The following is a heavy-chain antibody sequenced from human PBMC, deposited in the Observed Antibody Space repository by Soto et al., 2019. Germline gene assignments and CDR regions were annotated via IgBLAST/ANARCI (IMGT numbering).Heavy chain of an antibody. CDR3: GRGSGPRGRPY. D-gene: IGHD6-25*01. Sequence: EVQLVESGGGLVQPGGSLRLSCKASGFIFSNYWMHWVRQAPGKGLVWVARINGDGTTTYVDSVKGRCTISRDNAKNTVYLEMNSLRAEDTAVYYCGRGSGPRGRPYWGQGILVTVSS. CDR2: INGDGTT. CDR1: GFIFSNYW. J-gene: IGHJ4*02. V-gene: IGHV3-74*03.